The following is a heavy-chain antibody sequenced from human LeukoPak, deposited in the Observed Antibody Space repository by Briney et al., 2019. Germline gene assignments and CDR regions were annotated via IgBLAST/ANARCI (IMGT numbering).Heavy chain of an antibody. V-gene: IGHV3-23*01. J-gene: IGHJ3*02. Sequence: GGSLRLSCVASGFTFSTCAMTWVRQAPGKGLEWVSGIGGSGSRTYYADSVKGRFSISRDNSKNTLFLQMNSLRAEDTAVYYCAKYSSAWYNDPFDIWGQGTMVTVSS. D-gene: IGHD6-19*01. CDR1: GFTFSTCA. CDR2: IGGSGSRT. CDR3: AKYSSAWYNDPFDI.